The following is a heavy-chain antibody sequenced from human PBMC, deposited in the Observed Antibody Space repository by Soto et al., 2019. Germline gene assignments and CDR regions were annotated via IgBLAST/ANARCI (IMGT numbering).Heavy chain of an antibody. CDR3: ARTPPPLVVVAPLGY. D-gene: IGHD2-15*01. J-gene: IGHJ4*02. CDR2: ISAYNGNT. V-gene: IGHV1-18*01. Sequence: QVQLVQSGAEVKKPGASVKVSCKASGYTFTSYGISWVRQAPGQGLEWMGWISAYNGNTNYAQKLQGRVTMTTDTATTTCYKELRGLRFDGPAVYFCARTPPPLVVVAPLGYRGQGTLVTVSS. CDR1: GYTFTSYG.